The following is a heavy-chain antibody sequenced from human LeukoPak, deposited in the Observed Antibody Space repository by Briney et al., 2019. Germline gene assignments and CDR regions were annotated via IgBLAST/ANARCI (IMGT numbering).Heavy chain of an antibody. D-gene: IGHD6-13*01. CDR2: IIPIFGTA. J-gene: IGHJ4*02. V-gene: IGHV1-69*01. CDR3: ARGAAATSNFDY. Sequence: GSSVKVPCKASGGTFSSYAISWVRQAPGQGLEWMGGIIPIFGTANYAQKFQGRVTITADESTSTAYMELSSLRSEDTAVYYCARGAAATSNFDYWGQGTLVTVSS. CDR1: GGTFSSYA.